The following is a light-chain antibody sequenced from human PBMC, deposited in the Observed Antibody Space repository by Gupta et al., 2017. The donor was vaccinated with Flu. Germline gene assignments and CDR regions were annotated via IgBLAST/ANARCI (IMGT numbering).Light chain of an antibody. CDR1: RSVTTH. CDR3: QQTDSAPYT. J-gene: IGKJ2*01. V-gene: IGKV1-39*01. Sequence: DIQMTQSPSSLSASVGDSVAIPCRASRSVTTHLNWYQQKPGQAPELLIFGASSLESGVPSRFNGSGSGTEFTLTTTSLQPEDSATFYCQQTDSAPYTFAQGTRVHI. CDR2: GAS.